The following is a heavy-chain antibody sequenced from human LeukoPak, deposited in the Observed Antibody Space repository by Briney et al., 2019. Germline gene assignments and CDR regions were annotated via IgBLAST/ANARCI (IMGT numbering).Heavy chain of an antibody. CDR3: ARVTRRRTTGETFGRYLDY. CDR1: GGSISSYY. CDR2: IYYSGST. Sequence: PSETLSLTCTVSGGSISSYYWTWLRQPPGKGLEWVGYIYYSGSTNYNPSLQSRVTMSVDTSKKQFSLHLSSATAADTAVYYCARVTRRRTTGETFGRYLDYWGQGTLLTVSS. J-gene: IGHJ4*02. V-gene: IGHV4-59*12. D-gene: IGHD3-10*01.